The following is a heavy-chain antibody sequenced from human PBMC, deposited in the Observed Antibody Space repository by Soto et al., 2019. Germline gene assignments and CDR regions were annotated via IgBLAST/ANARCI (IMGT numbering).Heavy chain of an antibody. CDR2: ISYDGSNK. CDR3: AREGQRIRGVITNGPTSS. V-gene: IGHV3-30-3*01. J-gene: IGHJ5*02. Sequence: VGSLRLSCAASGFTFSSYAMHWVRQAPGKGLEWVAVISYDGSNKYYADSVKGRFTISRDNSKNTLYLQMNSLRAEDTAVYYCAREGQRIRGVITNGPTSSWGQGTLVTVSS. CDR1: GFTFSSYA. D-gene: IGHD3-10*01.